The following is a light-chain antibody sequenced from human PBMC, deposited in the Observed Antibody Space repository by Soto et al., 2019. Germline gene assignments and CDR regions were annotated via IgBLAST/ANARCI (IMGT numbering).Light chain of an antibody. CDR3: QSYDSSLSGVV. V-gene: IGLV1-40*01. Sequence: QSELTQPPSVSGAPGQRVTISCTGSSSNIGAGYDVHWYQQLPGTAPKLPIYGNSNRPSGVPDRFSGSKSGTSASLAITGLQAEDEADYYCQSYDSSLSGVVFGGGTKLTV. CDR1: SSNIGAGYD. CDR2: GNS. J-gene: IGLJ2*01.